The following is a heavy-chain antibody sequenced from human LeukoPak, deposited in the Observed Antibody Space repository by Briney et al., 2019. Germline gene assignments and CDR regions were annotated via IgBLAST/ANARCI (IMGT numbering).Heavy chain of an antibody. CDR3: ARGGIYRTLDV. Sequence: GGSLRLSCAASGFTFSSYAMSWVRQAPGKGLEWVSAISGSGGSTYYADSVKGRFTISRDNAKNSLYLQMNSLRAEDTAVYYCARGGIYRTLDVWGQGTTVTVSS. J-gene: IGHJ6*02. D-gene: IGHD5-12*01. V-gene: IGHV3-23*01. CDR2: ISGSGGST. CDR1: GFTFSSYA.